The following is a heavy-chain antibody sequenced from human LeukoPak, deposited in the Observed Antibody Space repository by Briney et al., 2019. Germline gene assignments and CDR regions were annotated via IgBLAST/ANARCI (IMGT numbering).Heavy chain of an antibody. J-gene: IGHJ5*01. D-gene: IGHD3-10*01. Sequence: PSETLSLTCTVSGGSIGTSTRYWGWIRQSPGKGLEWLGGMSYTGSTSYNPSLKSRVTIAVDTSKNQFSLKLTSVTAADTALYYCARHAGSASSNCFDSWGRGTLVTVSS. CDR2: MSYTGST. CDR1: GGSIGTSTRY. CDR3: ARHAGSASSNCFDS. V-gene: IGHV4-39*01.